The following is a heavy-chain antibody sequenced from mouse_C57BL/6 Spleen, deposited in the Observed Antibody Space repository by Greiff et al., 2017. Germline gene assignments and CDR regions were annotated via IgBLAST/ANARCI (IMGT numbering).Heavy chain of an antibody. J-gene: IGHJ4*01. CDR2: ISYDGSN. Sequence: EVKLQESGPGLVKPSQSLSLTCSVTGYSITSGYYWNWIRQFPGNKLEWMGYISYDGSNNYNPSLKNRISITRDTSKNQFFLKLNSVTTEDTATYYCARETAQAYYAMDYWGQGTSVTVSS. CDR3: ARETAQAYYAMDY. V-gene: IGHV3-6*01. D-gene: IGHD3-2*02. CDR1: GYSITSGYY.